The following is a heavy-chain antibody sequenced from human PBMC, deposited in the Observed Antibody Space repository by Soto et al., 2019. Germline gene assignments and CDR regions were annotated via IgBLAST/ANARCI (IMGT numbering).Heavy chain of an antibody. CDR1: GGSISSYY. V-gene: IGHV4-59*01. Sequence: SETLSLTCTVSGGSISSYYWSWIRQPPGKGLEWIGYIYYSGSTNYNPSLKSRVTISVDTSKNQFSLKLSSVTAADTAVYYCARSRFGHYYYYYYYMDVWGKGTTVTVSS. J-gene: IGHJ6*03. CDR3: ARSRFGHYYYYYYYMDV. CDR2: IYYSGST. D-gene: IGHD3-3*01.